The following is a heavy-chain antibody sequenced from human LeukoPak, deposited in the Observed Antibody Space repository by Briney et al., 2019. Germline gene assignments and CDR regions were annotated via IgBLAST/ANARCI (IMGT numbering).Heavy chain of an antibody. Sequence: GGSLRLSCAASGFTFGSSWMTWVRQAPGKGLEWVSYISSSGSTIYYADSVKGRFTISRDNAKNSLYLQMNSLRAEDTAVYYCAREVVPYDSSGYYSYNFDYWGQGTLVTVSS. J-gene: IGHJ4*02. D-gene: IGHD3-22*01. V-gene: IGHV3-48*04. CDR1: GFTFGSSW. CDR3: AREVVPYDSSGYYSYNFDY. CDR2: ISSSGSTI.